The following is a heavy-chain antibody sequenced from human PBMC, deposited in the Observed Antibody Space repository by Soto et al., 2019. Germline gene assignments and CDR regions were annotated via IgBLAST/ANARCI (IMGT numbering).Heavy chain of an antibody. CDR3: ARATKVSGSSQTRPDF. V-gene: IGHV4-4*07. CDR2: IYTSGST. Sequence: PSETLSLTCTVSGGSISSYYWSWIRQPAGKGLEWIGRIYTSGSTNYNPSLKSRVTMSVDTSKNQFSLKLSSVTAADTAVYYCARATKVSGSSQTRPDFWGQGTLVTVSS. CDR1: GGSISSYY. J-gene: IGHJ4*02. D-gene: IGHD6-25*01.